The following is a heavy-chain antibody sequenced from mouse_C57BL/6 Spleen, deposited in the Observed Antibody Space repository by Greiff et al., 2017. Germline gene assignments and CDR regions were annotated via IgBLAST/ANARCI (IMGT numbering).Heavy chain of an antibody. Sequence: EVNLVESEGGLVQPGSSMKLSCTASGFTFSDYYMAWVRQVPEKGLEWVANINYDGSSTYYLDSLKSRFIISRDNAKNILYLQMSSLKSEDTATYYCAREGGTSRYFDVWGTGTTVTVSS. CDR3: AREGGTSRYFDV. CDR2: INYDGSST. V-gene: IGHV5-16*01. CDR1: GFTFSDYY. D-gene: IGHD3-3*01. J-gene: IGHJ1*03.